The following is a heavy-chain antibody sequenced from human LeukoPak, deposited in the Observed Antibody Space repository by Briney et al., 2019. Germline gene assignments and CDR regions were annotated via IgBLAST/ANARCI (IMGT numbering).Heavy chain of an antibody. Sequence: PSETLSLTCTVSVGSISSYYSSWIRQPRGKGRECIGEINQSGSTNYNPSLKSRATISVATTKTQFSLKLSSVTAAATAVYYCALPYFHCSSTSGYPNMDVWGKGTTVT. CDR3: ALPYFHCSSTSGYPNMDV. D-gene: IGHD2-2*01. CDR1: VGSISSYY. J-gene: IGHJ6*03. CDR2: INQSGST. V-gene: IGHV4-34*01.